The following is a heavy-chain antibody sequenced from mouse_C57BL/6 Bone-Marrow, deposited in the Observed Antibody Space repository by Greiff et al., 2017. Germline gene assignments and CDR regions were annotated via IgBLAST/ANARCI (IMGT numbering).Heavy chain of an antibody. CDR2: IYPRSGNT. D-gene: IGHD1-1*01. V-gene: IGHV1-81*01. Sequence: QVQLQQSGAELVRPGASVKLSCKASGYTFTSYGISWVKQRTGQGLEWIGEIYPRSGNTYYNEKFKGKATLTADKSSSTAYMALRSLTSEDSAVYFGAGGGSSSHLDYWGQGTTLTVSS. J-gene: IGHJ2*01. CDR3: AGGGSSSHLDY. CDR1: GYTFTSYG.